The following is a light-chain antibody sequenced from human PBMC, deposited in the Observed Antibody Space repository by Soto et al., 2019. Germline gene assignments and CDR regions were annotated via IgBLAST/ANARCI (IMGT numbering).Light chain of an antibody. CDR2: EVS. Sequence: QSVLTQPASVSGSRGQSITISCTGTSSDVGAYNYVSWYQQYPGKAPKFMIYEVSYRPSGVSNRFSGSKSGNTASLTISGLQTEDEGDYYCSSYTSTSTYVFGTGTKVTVL. V-gene: IGLV2-14*01. CDR3: SSYTSTSTYV. J-gene: IGLJ1*01. CDR1: SSDVGAYNY.